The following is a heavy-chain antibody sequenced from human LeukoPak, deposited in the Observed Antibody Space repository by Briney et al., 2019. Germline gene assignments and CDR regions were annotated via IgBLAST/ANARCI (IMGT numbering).Heavy chain of an antibody. CDR2: ISYDGSNK. V-gene: IGHV3-30-3*01. Sequence: PGGSLRLSCTASGFTFFTSTLHWVRQAPGKALDWVAVISYDGSNKYYADSVKGRFTISRDNSKNTLYLQMNSLRAEDTAVYYCAGSYCSSTSCYIGAFDIWGQGTMVTVSS. D-gene: IGHD2-2*02. CDR1: GFTFFTST. CDR3: AGSYCSSTSCYIGAFDI. J-gene: IGHJ3*02.